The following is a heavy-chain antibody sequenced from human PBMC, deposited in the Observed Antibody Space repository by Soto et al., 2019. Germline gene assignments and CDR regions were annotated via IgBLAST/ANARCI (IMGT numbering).Heavy chain of an antibody. V-gene: IGHV1-18*01. CDR2: ISAYNGNT. CDR1: GYTFTSYG. Sequence: GASVKVSCKASGYTFTSYGISWVRQAPGQGLEWMGWISAYNGNTNYAQKIQGRVTMTTDTSTSTAYMKLRSLSSDDTAVYYCARDFSGYDPNHIDPFDFWGQGTMVTVSS. D-gene: IGHD5-12*01. CDR3: ARDFSGYDPNHIDPFDF. J-gene: IGHJ3*01.